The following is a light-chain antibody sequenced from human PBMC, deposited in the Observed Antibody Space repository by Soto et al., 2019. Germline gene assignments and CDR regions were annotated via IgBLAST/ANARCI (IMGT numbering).Light chain of an antibody. V-gene: IGLV2-14*01. Sequence: QSVLTQPASVSGSPGQSITISCTGPSSDVGGYNYVSWYQQHPGKAPKLMIYEVSNRPSGGSNRFSGSKSGNTASLTISGLQAEDEADYSCSSYTSSSTFYVFGTGTKVTV. CDR1: SSDVGGYNY. CDR3: SSYTSSSTFYV. J-gene: IGLJ1*01. CDR2: EVS.